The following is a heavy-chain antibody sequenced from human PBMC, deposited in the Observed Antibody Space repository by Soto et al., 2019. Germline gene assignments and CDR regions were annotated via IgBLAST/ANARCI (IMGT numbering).Heavy chain of an antibody. CDR3: ARVEWYYDSSGYSFDI. CDR1: CYTFTSYG. V-gene: IGHV1-18*01. D-gene: IGHD3-22*01. CDR2: ISAYNGNT. Sequence: ASVKGSCKASCYTFTSYGVSWVRQAPGQGLEWMGWISAYNGNTNYAQKLQGRVTMTTDTSTSTAYMELRSLRSDDTAVYYCARVEWYYDSSGYSFDIWGQGTMVTVSS. J-gene: IGHJ3*02.